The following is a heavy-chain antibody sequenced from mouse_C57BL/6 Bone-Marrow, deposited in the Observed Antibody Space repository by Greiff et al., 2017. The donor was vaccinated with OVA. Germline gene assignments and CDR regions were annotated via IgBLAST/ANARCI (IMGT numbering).Heavy chain of an antibody. CDR2: IYPGNSDT. J-gene: IGHJ1*03. D-gene: IGHD1-1*01. V-gene: IGHV1-5*01. CDR3: TSGYYGRGYWYFDV. Sequence: VQLQQSGTVLARPGASVKMSCKTSGYTFTSYWMHWVKQRPGQGLEWIGAIYPGNSDTSYNQKFKGKAKLTAVTSASTAYMELSSLTNEDSAVYYCTSGYYGRGYWYFDVWGTGTTVTVSS. CDR1: GYTFTSYW.